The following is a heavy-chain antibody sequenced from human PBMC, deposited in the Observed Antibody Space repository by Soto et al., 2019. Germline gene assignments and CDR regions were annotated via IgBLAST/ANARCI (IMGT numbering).Heavy chain of an antibody. V-gene: IGHV1-18*01. CDR2: INVYNGKT. CDR3: ARGPDPTDFDY. J-gene: IGHJ4*02. CDR1: GYTFTNYG. Sequence: QVQLVQSGGEVAKPGASVKVSCKASGYTFTNYGINWVRQAPGLGLEWMGWINVYNGKTNYAQKFQARVTMTTDTSTNSAYMELRSLRSDDTAVYYCARGPDPTDFDYWGQGTLVIVSS.